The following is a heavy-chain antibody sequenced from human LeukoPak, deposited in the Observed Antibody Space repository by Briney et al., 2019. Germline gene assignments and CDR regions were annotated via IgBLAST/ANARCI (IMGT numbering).Heavy chain of an antibody. CDR2: ISRSGDET. CDR1: GFTFTTYE. CDR3: AKGHRYSGSYHFDY. J-gene: IGHJ4*02. Sequence: GGSLRLSCAASGFTFTTYEMNWVRQAPGKGPEWVSYISRSGDETYYADSGKGRCTISRDNSKNTLYLHMNSLRAEDTAVYYCAKGHRYSGSYHFDYWGQGTLVTVSS. D-gene: IGHD1-26*01. V-gene: IGHV3-23*01.